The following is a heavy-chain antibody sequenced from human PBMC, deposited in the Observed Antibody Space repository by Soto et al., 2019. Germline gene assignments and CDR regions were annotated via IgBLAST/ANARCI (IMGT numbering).Heavy chain of an antibody. J-gene: IGHJ5*02. D-gene: IGHD3-3*01. V-gene: IGHV1-2*04. Sequence: QVQLVQSGAEVKKPGASVKVSCKASGYTFTGYYMHWVRQAPGKGLEWMGWINPNSGGTNYAQKFQGWVTMTRDTSISTAYMELSWLRSDDTAVYYCARGHRGFWSGYNWFDPWGQGTLVTVSS. CDR1: GYTFTGYY. CDR3: ARGHRGFWSGYNWFDP. CDR2: INPNSGGT.